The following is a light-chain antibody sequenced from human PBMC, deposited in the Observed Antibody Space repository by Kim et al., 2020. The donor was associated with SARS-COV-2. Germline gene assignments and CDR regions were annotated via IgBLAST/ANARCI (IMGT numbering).Light chain of an antibody. CDR1: QSISNY. J-gene: IGKJ4*01. CDR2: AAS. CDR3: QQSHTAPSLT. V-gene: IGKV1-39*01. Sequence: SVGDRVPSACRASQSISNYLNGYQQNPGKAPNLLIYAASSSQGGVPSRFGGSGSGTDFTLTISSLQPEDFATYYCQQSHTAPSLTFGGGTKVDIK.